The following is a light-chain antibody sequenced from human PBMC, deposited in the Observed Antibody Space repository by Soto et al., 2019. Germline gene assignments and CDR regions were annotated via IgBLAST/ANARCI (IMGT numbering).Light chain of an antibody. CDR3: QQYNIWLLWT. V-gene: IGKV3-15*01. Sequence: EIVITQNKATLSVSPGDRATRSCRASESVTSSLAWYQQKPGQPPRLLIYAASTRATDVPARFSGGGSETEFTLTIRSLQSEDFAVYFCQQYNIWLLWTFGQGTKVDIK. J-gene: IGKJ1*01. CDR2: AAS. CDR1: ESVTSS.